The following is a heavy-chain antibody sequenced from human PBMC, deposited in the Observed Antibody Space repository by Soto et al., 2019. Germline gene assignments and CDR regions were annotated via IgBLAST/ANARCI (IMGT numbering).Heavy chain of an antibody. CDR3: AAHFTWELLFGAFDY. V-gene: IGHV3-7*01. D-gene: IGHD1-26*01. CDR1: GFTFSSYW. CDR2: IKQGRREK. J-gene: IGHJ4*02. Sequence: EVQLVESGGGLVQPGGSLRLSCAASGFTFSSYWMSWVRQAPGKGLEWVANIKQGRREKYYADSVKGRFTISRDNAKNSLFLQMNSLRAEDTAVYYCAAHFTWELLFGAFDYWGQGTLVTVSS.